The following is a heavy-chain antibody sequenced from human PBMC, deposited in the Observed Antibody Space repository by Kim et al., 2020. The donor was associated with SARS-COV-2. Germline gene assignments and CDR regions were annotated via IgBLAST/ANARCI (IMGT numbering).Heavy chain of an antibody. CDR3: ARFPYYDIFTGNWFDP. J-gene: IGHJ5*02. Sequence: LRSRVTISVDTSKNQFTLKLSSVTGADTAVYYCARFPYYDIFTGNWFDPWGQGTLVTVSS. D-gene: IGHD3-9*01. V-gene: IGHV4-30-2*05.